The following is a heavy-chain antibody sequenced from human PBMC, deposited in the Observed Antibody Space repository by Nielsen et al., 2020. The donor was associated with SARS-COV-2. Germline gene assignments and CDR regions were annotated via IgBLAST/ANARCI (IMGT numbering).Heavy chain of an antibody. D-gene: IGHD2-21*01. CDR1: GGTFSSYA. CDR3: ARDVVWLMTYDY. J-gene: IGHJ4*02. Sequence: SVKVSCKASGGTFSSYAISWVRQAPGQGLEWMGGIIPIFGTANYAQKFQGRVTITADESTSTAYMELRSLRSDDTAVYYCARDVVWLMTYDYWGQGTLVTVSS. CDR2: IIPIFGTA. V-gene: IGHV1-69*13.